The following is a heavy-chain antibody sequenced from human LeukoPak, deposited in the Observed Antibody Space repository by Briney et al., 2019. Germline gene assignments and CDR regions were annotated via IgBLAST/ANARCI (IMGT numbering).Heavy chain of an antibody. V-gene: IGHV1-18*01. CDR3: AREGSLHHSGDYYLSWFDP. CDR1: GFTFNTYG. Sequence: ASVKVSCKTSGFTFNTYGIAWIRQAPGQGLEWMGWISAYNGNTNYAQNLQDRVTMTTDTSTTTAYMGLRGLRSDDTAVYYCAREGSLHHSGDYYLSWFDPWGQGTLVTVSS. J-gene: IGHJ5*02. CDR2: ISAYNGNT. D-gene: IGHD3-22*01.